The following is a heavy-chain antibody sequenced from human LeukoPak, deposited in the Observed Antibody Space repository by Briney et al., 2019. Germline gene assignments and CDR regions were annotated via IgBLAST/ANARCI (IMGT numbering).Heavy chain of an antibody. V-gene: IGHV1-46*01. CDR2: INPSGGST. J-gene: IGHJ4*02. Sequence: ASVKVSCKASGYTFTSYYMHWVRQAPGQGLEWMGIINPSGGSTSYAQKFQGRVTITADESTSTAYMELSSLRSEDTAVYYCAKLGYNSWDFDYWGQGTVVTVSS. D-gene: IGHD6-13*01. CDR3: AKLGYNSWDFDY. CDR1: GYTFTSYY.